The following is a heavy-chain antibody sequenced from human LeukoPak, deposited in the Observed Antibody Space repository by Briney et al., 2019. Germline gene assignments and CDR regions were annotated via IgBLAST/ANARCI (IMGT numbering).Heavy chain of an antibody. V-gene: IGHV3-30*18. CDR2: ISYDGSNK. D-gene: IGHD6-13*01. Sequence: PGRSLRLSCAASGFTFSSYGMHWVRQAPGKGLEWVAVISYDGSNKYYADSVKGRFTISRDNSKNTLYLQMDSLRAEDTAVYYCAKDLSSWYIGSRDYWGQGTLVTVSS. CDR1: GFTFSSYG. CDR3: AKDLSSWYIGSRDY. J-gene: IGHJ4*02.